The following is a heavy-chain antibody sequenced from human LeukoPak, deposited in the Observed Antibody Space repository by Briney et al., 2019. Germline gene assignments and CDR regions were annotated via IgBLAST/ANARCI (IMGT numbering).Heavy chain of an antibody. V-gene: IGHV4-38-2*02. J-gene: IGHJ6*02. CDR2: IYHSGST. CDR3: ASPTRDYGDPYGMDV. D-gene: IGHD4-17*01. Sequence: PSETLSLTCTVSGYSISSGYYWGWIRQPPGKGLEWIGSIYHSGSTYYNPSLKSRVTISVDTSKNQFSLKLSSVTAADTAVYYCASPTRDYGDPYGMDVWGQGTTVTVSS. CDR1: GYSISSGYY.